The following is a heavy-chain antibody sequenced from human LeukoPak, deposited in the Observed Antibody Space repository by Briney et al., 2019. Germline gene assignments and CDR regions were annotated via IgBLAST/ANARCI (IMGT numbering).Heavy chain of an antibody. CDR1: RFTFSNYA. Sequence: GGSLRLSCAASRFTFSNYAMSWVRQAPGKGLEWVTFIRYDGSNKYYADSVKGRFTISRDNSKNTLYLQMNSLRPEDTAVYYCARAAPTRTLIGSGADYWGQGTLVTVSS. V-gene: IGHV3-30*02. D-gene: IGHD3-22*01. CDR2: IRYDGSNK. CDR3: ARAAPTRTLIGSGADY. J-gene: IGHJ4*02.